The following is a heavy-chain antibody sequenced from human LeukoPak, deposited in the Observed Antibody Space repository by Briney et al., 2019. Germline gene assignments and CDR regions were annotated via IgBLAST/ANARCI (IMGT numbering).Heavy chain of an antibody. J-gene: IGHJ4*02. V-gene: IGHV5-51*01. Sequence: GGSLKSSLKGSGCSFTSYWIGWGRRMPGKGVGWMGIIYPGDCDTRYSPSFQGQVTISADKSISTAYLQWSSLKASDTAMYYCARQAHSSWLDYWGQGTLVTVSS. CDR1: GCSFTSYW. CDR2: IYPGDCDT. CDR3: ARQAHSSWLDY. D-gene: IGHD6-13*01.